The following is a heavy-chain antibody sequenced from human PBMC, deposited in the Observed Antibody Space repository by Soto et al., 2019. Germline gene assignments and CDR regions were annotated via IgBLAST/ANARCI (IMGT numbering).Heavy chain of an antibody. J-gene: IGHJ3*02. V-gene: IGHV3-48*02. CDR3: ARVSDFFDI. CDR1: GLTFSSYS. D-gene: IGHD2-21*01. CDR2: ISSGSAAM. Sequence: EVQLVESGGGLVQPGGSLRLSCAASGLTFSSYSMNWVRQAPGKGLEWVSYISSGSAAMYYADSVKGRFTISRDNAKNSLYLQINSLRDEDTAVFYCARVSDFFDIWGQGKMITVSS.